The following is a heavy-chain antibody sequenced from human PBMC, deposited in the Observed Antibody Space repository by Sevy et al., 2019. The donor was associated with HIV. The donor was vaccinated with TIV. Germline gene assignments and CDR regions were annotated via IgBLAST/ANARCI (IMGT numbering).Heavy chain of an antibody. V-gene: IGHV3-23*01. CDR1: GSTFSSYA. D-gene: IGHD2-2*01. CDR2: ISGSGGST. Sequence: GGSLRLSCAASGSTFSSYAMSWVRQAPGKGLEWVSAISGSGGSTYYADSVKGRFTISRDNSKNTLYLQMNSLRAEDTAVYYCAKDWDIVVVPAAKAAGYYYYGMDVWGQGTTVTVSS. J-gene: IGHJ6*02. CDR3: AKDWDIVVVPAAKAAGYYYYGMDV.